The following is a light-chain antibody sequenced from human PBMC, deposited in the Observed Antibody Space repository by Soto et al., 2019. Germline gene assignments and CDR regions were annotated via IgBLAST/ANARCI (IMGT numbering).Light chain of an antibody. CDR2: DAS. Sequence: MVLTQSPGTLSLSPGERATLSCRASQRIGDYLAWYQHQPAQAPSLLSSDASKRATGIPARFNGSGSGTDFTHTISSLEPEDFAGDYCQQRSSCLTFGGGTKREIK. CDR1: QRIGDY. V-gene: IGKV3-11*01. CDR3: QQRSSCLT. J-gene: IGKJ4*01.